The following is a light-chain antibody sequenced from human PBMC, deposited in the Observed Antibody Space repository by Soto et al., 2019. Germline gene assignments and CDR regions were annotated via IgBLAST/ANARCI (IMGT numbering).Light chain of an antibody. CDR1: ESFANTY. Sequence: EIVLTQSPGTLSLSPGERATLSCRASESFANTYLAWYQQKPGQAPRLLIYGASSRATGVPDRFSGSPSGTALPFTFSLSRLEPEDSAVYYCQQYGSSPLTFGQGTKVEIK. V-gene: IGKV3-20*01. J-gene: IGKJ1*01. CDR3: QQYGSSPLT. CDR2: GAS.